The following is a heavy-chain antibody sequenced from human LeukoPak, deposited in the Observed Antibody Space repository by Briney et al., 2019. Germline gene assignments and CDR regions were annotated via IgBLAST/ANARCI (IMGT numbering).Heavy chain of an antibody. D-gene: IGHD3-10*01. CDR3: ARGAISVTMVRGVISYFDY. CDR1: GYTFTSYY. Sequence: ASVKVSCKASGYTFTSYYMHWVRQAPGQGLEWMGWINPNSGGTNYAQKFQGRVTMTRDTSISTAYMELSRLRSDDTAVYYCARGAISVTMVRGVISYFDYWGQGTLVTVSS. J-gene: IGHJ4*02. V-gene: IGHV1-2*02. CDR2: INPNSGGT.